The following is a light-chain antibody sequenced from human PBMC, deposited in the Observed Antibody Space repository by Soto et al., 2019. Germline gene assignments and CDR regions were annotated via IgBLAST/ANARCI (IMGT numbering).Light chain of an antibody. Sequence: QSVLTQPPSASGTPGQRVTICCSGSSSNIGSNTVNWYQQLPGTAPKLLIYSNNQRPSGVPDRFSGSKSGTSASLAISGLQSEDEADYYCAAWDDSLNGQVFGGETKLTVL. J-gene: IGLJ2*01. CDR3: AAWDDSLNGQV. CDR2: SNN. CDR1: SSNIGSNT. V-gene: IGLV1-44*01.